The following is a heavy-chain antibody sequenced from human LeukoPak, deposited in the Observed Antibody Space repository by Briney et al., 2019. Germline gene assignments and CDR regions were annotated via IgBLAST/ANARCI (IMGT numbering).Heavy chain of an antibody. Sequence: SETLSLTCTVSGGSISSYYWSWIRQPPGKGLEWIGYIYYSGSTNCNPSLKSRVTISVDTSKNQFSLKLSSVTAADTAVYYCARSYSGYAQFDYWGQGTLVTVSS. CDR3: ARSYSGYAQFDY. CDR1: GGSISSYY. V-gene: IGHV4-59*01. J-gene: IGHJ4*02. D-gene: IGHD5-12*01. CDR2: IYYSGST.